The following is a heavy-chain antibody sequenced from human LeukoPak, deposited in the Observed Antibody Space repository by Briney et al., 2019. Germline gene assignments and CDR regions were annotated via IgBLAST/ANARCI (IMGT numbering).Heavy chain of an antibody. CDR2: IYYSGST. CDR1: GGSISSQY. Sequence: SETLSLTCTVSGGSISSQYWSWTRQPPGKGLEWIAGYIYYSGSTNYNPSLKSRVTISVDSSKNQFSLKLSSVTAADTAVYYCARRPRIAVAGPPFDYWGQGTLATVSS. D-gene: IGHD6-19*01. CDR3: ARRPRIAVAGPPFDY. J-gene: IGHJ4*02. V-gene: IGHV4-59*11.